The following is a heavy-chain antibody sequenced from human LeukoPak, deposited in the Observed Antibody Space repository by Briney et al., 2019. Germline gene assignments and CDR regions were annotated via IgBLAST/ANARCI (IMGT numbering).Heavy chain of an antibody. J-gene: IGHJ6*02. V-gene: IGHV3-23*01. Sequence: GGSLRLSCAASGFTFSSYAMSWVRQAPGKGLEWVSAISGSGGSTYCADSVKGRFTISRDNSKNTLYLQMNSLRAEDTAVYYCAKHYDSSGYYYRRGMDVWGQGTTVTVSS. CDR1: GFTFSSYA. D-gene: IGHD3-22*01. CDR3: AKHYDSSGYYYRRGMDV. CDR2: ISGSGGST.